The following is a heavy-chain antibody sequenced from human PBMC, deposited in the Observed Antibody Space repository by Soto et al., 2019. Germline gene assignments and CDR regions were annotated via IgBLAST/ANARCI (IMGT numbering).Heavy chain of an antibody. CDR2: INARNGNT. CDR1: GYTFTSYG. V-gene: IGHV1-3*01. Sequence: QVQLVQSGAEVKKPGASVKVSCKASGYTFTSYGMHWVRQAPGQRLEWMGWINARNGNTKYSQKFQGRVTINRDTSASTAYIELSSLRSEDTAVYYCARVSGIAVAEVWGQGTLVTVSS. D-gene: IGHD6-19*01. J-gene: IGHJ4*02. CDR3: ARVSGIAVAEV.